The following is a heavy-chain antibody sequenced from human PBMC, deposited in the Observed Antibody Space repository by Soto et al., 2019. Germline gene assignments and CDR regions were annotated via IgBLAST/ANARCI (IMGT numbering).Heavy chain of an antibody. V-gene: IGHV3-23*01. Sequence: EVHLLESGGALVQPGGSLSLSCAASGFTFSGYSMSWVRQSARKGLEWVASILGSDGSTFYADSVKGRFTISRDDSKNTLFLEMKSLRPEDTAVYFCTKHPYVDYIFCFQHWGQGTLVAVSS. J-gene: IGHJ4*02. CDR1: GFTFSGYS. CDR3: TKHPYVDYIFCFQH. CDR2: ILGSDGST. D-gene: IGHD4-4*01.